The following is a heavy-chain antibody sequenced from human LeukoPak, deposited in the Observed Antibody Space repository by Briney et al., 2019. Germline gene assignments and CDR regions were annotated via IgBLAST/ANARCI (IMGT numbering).Heavy chain of an antibody. CDR2: ISGSGYST. D-gene: IGHD1-26*01. CDR1: GFTFSIYA. Sequence: GGSLRLSCAASGFTFSIYAMSWVRQATGKGLEWVSPISGSGYSTYYADSVKGRFTISRDNSKNTLYLQMNSLRAEDTAIYYCAKGGKWEPSGWLDYWGQGTLVTVSS. CDR3: AKGGKWEPSGWLDY. J-gene: IGHJ4*02. V-gene: IGHV3-23*01.